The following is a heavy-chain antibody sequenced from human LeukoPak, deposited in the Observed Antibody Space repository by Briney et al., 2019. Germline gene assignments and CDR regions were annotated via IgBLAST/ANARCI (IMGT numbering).Heavy chain of an antibody. D-gene: IGHD1-26*01. CDR3: ARDLGIVGAPSNPPPFDY. CDR1: GYTFTSYG. J-gene: IGHJ4*02. Sequence: AASVKVSCKASGYTFTSYGISWVRQAPGQGLEWMGWISAYNGNTNYAQKLQGRVTMTTDTSTSTAYMELRSLRSDDTAVYYRARDLGIVGAPSNPPPFDYWGQGTLVTVSS. V-gene: IGHV1-18*01. CDR2: ISAYNGNT.